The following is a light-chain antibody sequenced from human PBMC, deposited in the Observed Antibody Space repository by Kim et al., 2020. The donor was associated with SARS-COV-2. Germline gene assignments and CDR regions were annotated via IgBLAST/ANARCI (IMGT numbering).Light chain of an antibody. V-gene: IGKV1-5*03. CDR1: QSISSW. CDR3: QQYNSYSPLT. Sequence: DIQMTQSPSTLSASVGERVTITCRASQSISSWLAWYQQKPGKAPKLLIYKASSLESGVPSRFSGSGSGTEFTLTISSLQPDDFATYYCQQYNSYSPLTFGQGTKVDIK. CDR2: KAS. J-gene: IGKJ1*01.